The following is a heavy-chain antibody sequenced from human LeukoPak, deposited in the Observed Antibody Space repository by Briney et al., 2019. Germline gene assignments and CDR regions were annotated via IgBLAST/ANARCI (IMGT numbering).Heavy chain of an antibody. V-gene: IGHV4-59*08. CDR2: IYYSGST. J-gene: IGHJ5*02. CDR3: ARLGSTSCYQVCWFDP. CDR1: GGSISSYY. D-gene: IGHD2-2*01. Sequence: SETLSLTCTVSGGSISSYYWSWIRQPPGKGLEWIGYIYYSGSTNYNPSLKSRVTISVDTSKNQFSLKLSSVTAADTAVYHCARLGSTSCYQVCWFDPWGQGTLVTVSS.